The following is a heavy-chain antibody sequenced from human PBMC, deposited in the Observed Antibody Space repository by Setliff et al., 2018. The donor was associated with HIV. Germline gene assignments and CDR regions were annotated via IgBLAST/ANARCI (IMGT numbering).Heavy chain of an antibody. CDR2: VYYSGST. Sequence: SETLSLTCSVSDGSISSSNYYWGWIRQPPGKGLEWIGSVYYSGSTYYNPSLKRRLTISLDSSKNQFSLNLRSVTAADTAVYYCSRGHFYDTLTGFYFDYWGQGALVTVSS. D-gene: IGHD3-9*01. CDR3: SRGHFYDTLTGFYFDY. CDR1: DGSISSSNYY. J-gene: IGHJ4*02. V-gene: IGHV4-39*07.